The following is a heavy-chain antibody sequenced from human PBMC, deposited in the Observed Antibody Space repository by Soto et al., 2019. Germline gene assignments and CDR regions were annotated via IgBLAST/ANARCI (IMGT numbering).Heavy chain of an antibody. CDR3: ARVGGISAPTKKHRGQRGVYYSDY. CDR1: GGSFSGYY. V-gene: IGHV4-34*01. D-gene: IGHD2-15*01. Sequence: QVQLQQWGAGLLKPSETLSLTCAVYGGSFSGYYWSWIRQPPGKGLEWIGEINHSGSTNYNPSLKSRVTISVDPSKYQSSLKLRSVTAADTAVYYCARVGGISAPTKKHRGQRGVYYSDYWGQGTLVTVSS. J-gene: IGHJ4*02. CDR2: INHSGST.